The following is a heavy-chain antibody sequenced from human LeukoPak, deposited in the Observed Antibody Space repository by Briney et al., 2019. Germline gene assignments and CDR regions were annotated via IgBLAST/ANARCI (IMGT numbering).Heavy chain of an antibody. J-gene: IGHJ4*02. CDR3: ARSRGYFDWLLSY. Sequence: GGSLRLSCAASGFTFSDYYMSWIRQAPGKGLEGVSYISSSSSYTNYADSVKGRFTISRDNAKNSLYLQMNSLRAEDTAVYYCARSRGYFDWLLSYWGQGTLVTVSS. D-gene: IGHD3-9*01. CDR2: ISSSSSYT. V-gene: IGHV3-11*06. CDR1: GFTFSDYY.